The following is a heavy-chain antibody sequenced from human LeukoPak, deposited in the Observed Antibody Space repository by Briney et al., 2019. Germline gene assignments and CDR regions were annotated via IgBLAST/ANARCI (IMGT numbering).Heavy chain of an antibody. J-gene: IGHJ4*02. Sequence: AAVKVSCKLSVDTLTEVSIHGVRQALGKGGEWVGGFDPEDGETIYAQKFQGRVTMTEYTSTDTAYMELSSLRSEDTAVYYCATGYGPMVQGVIIYYWGQGTLVTISS. CDR3: ATGYGPMVQGVIIYY. V-gene: IGHV1-24*01. CDR2: FDPEDGET. CDR1: VDTLTEVS. D-gene: IGHD3-10*01.